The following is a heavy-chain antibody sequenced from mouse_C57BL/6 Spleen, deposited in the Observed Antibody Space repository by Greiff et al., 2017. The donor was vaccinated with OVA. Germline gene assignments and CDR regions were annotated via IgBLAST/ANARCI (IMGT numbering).Heavy chain of an antibody. V-gene: IGHV5-6*02. D-gene: IGHD1-1*01. Sequence: EVMLVESGGDLVKPGGSLKLSCAASGFTFSSYGMSWVRQTPDKRLEWVATISSGGSYTYYPDSVKGRFTISRDNAKNTLYLQMSSLKSEDTAMYYCARLYYYGSSYAMDYWGQGTSVTVSS. J-gene: IGHJ4*01. CDR1: GFTFSSYG. CDR2: ISSGGSYT. CDR3: ARLYYYGSSYAMDY.